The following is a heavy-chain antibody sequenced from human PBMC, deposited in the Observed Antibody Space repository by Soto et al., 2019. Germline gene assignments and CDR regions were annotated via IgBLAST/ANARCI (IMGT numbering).Heavy chain of an antibody. Sequence: QVQLVQSGAEVKKPGASVKVSCKASGYTFTSDGISWVRQAPRQGLEWMGWISASSGNTNYAQKLQGSVTLTTDTSTSTAYMGLRSLRPDDTAVYYCARDSQYWYFDLWGRGTLVTLSS. CDR3: ARDSQYWYFDL. V-gene: IGHV1-18*01. CDR1: GYTFTSDG. J-gene: IGHJ2*01. CDR2: ISASSGNT.